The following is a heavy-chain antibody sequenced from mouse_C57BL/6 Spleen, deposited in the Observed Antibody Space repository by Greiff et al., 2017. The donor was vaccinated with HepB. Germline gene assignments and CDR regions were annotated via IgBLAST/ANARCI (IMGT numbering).Heavy chain of an antibody. CDR1: GYTFTSYW. Sequence: QVQLQQSGAELAKPGASVKLSCKASGYTFTSYWMHWVKQRPGQGLEWIGYINPSSGYTKYNQKFKDKATLTADKSSSTAYMQLSSLTYEDSAVYYWARGFITTVVAHYYAMDYWGQGTSVTVSS. V-gene: IGHV1-7*01. CDR2: INPSSGYT. CDR3: ARGFITTVVAHYYAMDY. D-gene: IGHD1-1*01. J-gene: IGHJ4*01.